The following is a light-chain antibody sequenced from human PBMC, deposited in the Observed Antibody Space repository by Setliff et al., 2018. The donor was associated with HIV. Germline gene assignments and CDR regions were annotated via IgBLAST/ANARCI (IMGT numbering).Light chain of an antibody. CDR1: QSLLFSSNNKNY. V-gene: IGKV4-1*01. J-gene: IGKJ4*01. Sequence: EIVMTQSPDSLAVSLGERATINCKSSQSLLFSSNNKNYLAWYQLKSGQPPKLLIYWASTRDSGVPERFSGSGSGTDFILTISSLQAEDVAVYYCQQYYSNPPAFGGGTKVDIK. CDR2: WAS. CDR3: QQYYSNPPA.